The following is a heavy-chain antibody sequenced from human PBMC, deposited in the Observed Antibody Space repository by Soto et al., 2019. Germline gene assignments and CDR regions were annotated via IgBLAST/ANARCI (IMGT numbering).Heavy chain of an antibody. Sequence: PSETQSLTCSVFGGTISSSSYYWSWIRQHPRKGQEWIGSIYYSGSTYYNPSLKSRVTISVDTSKNQFSLKLSSVTAADTAVYYCARRSWAVAGSREDWFDPWGQGTLVTVSS. D-gene: IGHD6-19*01. CDR3: ARRSWAVAGSREDWFDP. J-gene: IGHJ5*02. CDR1: GGTISSSSYY. V-gene: IGHV4-39*01. CDR2: IYYSGST.